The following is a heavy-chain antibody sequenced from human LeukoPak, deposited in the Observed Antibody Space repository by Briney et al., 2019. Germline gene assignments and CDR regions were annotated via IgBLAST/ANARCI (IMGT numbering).Heavy chain of an antibody. Sequence: AGGSLRLSCAASGFTFSNYWMTWVRQAPGKGLEWVANINRDGSERYYVDSVKGRFTISRDDAKSSLYLQMNSLRAEDTAVYYCARLLRGARFHGMDVWGQGTTVTVSS. J-gene: IGHJ6*02. V-gene: IGHV3-7*03. CDR1: GFTFSNYW. CDR3: ARLLRGARFHGMDV. CDR2: INRDGSER. D-gene: IGHD6-6*01.